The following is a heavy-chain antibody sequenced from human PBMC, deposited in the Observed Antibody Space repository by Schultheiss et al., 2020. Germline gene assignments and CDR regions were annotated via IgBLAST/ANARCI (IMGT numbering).Heavy chain of an antibody. J-gene: IGHJ6*02. CDR3: ARERVYSSSWRYGMDV. Sequence: SETLSLTCTVSGGSISSGGYYWSWIRQHPGKGLEWIGYIYYSGSTYYNPSLKSRVTISVDTSKNQFSLKLSSVTAADTAVYYCARERVYSSSWRYGMDVWGQGTTVTGYS. D-gene: IGHD6-13*01. CDR2: IYYSGST. V-gene: IGHV4-31*03. CDR1: GGSISSGGYY.